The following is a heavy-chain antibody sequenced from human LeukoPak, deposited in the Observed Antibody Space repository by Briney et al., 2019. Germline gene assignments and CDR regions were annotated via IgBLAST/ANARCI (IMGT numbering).Heavy chain of an antibody. V-gene: IGHV6-1*01. D-gene: IGHD2-15*01. CDR3: GRWYEY. CDR1: GDSVSTNSAA. Sequence: SQTLSLTCAISGDSVSTNSAAWNWIRQSPSRGLEWLGRTYCRSKWNNEYAVSVKSRITITPDTSKNQFSLKLTSVTAADTAVYHCGRWYEYWGQGSLVTVSS. CDR2: TYCRSKWNN. J-gene: IGHJ4*02.